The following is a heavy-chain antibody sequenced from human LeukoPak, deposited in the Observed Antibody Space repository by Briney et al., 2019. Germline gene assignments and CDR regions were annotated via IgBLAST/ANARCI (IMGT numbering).Heavy chain of an antibody. D-gene: IGHD1-1*01. J-gene: IGHJ4*02. CDR2: IYPGDSDT. V-gene: IGHV5-51*01. CDR3: ARQTQLARYFDY. CDR1: GYRFTSYW. Sequence: GESLKISCKGSGYRFTSYWIGWVRQMPGKGLEWMGIIYPGDSDTRYSPSFHGQATISVDKSISTAYLQWSSLKASATAMYYCARQTQLARYFDYWGQGTLVTASS.